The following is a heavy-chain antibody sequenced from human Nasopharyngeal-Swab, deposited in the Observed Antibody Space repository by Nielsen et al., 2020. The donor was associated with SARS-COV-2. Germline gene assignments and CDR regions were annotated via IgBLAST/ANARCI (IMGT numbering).Heavy chain of an antibody. Sequence: GESLKISCATSGFTFSPYTMTWVRQAPGKGLQWISYITSGISVQYADSVRGRFTISRDNAKNSLYLQMNSLTAEGTAVYYCARERGGGYGDYWGQGTLVTVSS. CDR1: GFTFSPYT. V-gene: IGHV3-48*04. CDR2: ITSGISV. J-gene: IGHJ4*02. D-gene: IGHD5-12*01. CDR3: ARERGGGYGDY.